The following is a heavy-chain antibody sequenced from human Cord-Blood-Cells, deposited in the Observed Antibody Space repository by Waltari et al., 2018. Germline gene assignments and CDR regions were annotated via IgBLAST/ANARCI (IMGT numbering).Heavy chain of an antibody. CDR2: IRASHGNT. D-gene: IGHD6-25*01. J-gene: IGHJ4*02. Sequence: QVQLVQSGAEVKKPGASVKVSCKASGYTFTSYGISWVRQAPGQGLEWMGWIRASHGNTNYAQKLQGTVTMTTDTSTSTAYMELRSLRSDDTAVYYCARGVSRLPVAYYFDYWGQGTLVTVSS. CDR3: ARGVSRLPVAYYFDY. CDR1: GYTFTSYG. V-gene: IGHV1-18*01.